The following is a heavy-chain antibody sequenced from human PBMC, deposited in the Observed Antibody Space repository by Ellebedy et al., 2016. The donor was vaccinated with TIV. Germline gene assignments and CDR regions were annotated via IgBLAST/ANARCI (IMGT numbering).Heavy chain of an antibody. CDR2: INPSGGST. J-gene: IGHJ5*02. D-gene: IGHD2-2*01. CDR3: ARGMYQLLPDDA. V-gene: IGHV1-46*01. Sequence: ASVKVSXXASGYTFTSYYMHWVRQAPGQGLEWMGIINPSGGSTSYAQKFQGRVTMTRDTSISTAYMELSSLTSEDTAVYYCARGMYQLLPDDAWGQGTLVTVSS. CDR1: GYTFTSYY.